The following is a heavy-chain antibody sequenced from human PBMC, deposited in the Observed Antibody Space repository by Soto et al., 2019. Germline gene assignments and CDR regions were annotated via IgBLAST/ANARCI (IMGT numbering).Heavy chain of an antibody. CDR3: ARAGRIAARPANP. J-gene: IGHJ5*02. CDR1: GGSFSGYY. D-gene: IGHD6-6*01. V-gene: IGHV4-34*01. CDR2: INHSGST. Sequence: SETLSLTCAVYGGSFSGYYWSWIRQPPGKGLEWIGEINHSGSTNYNPSLKSRVTISVDTSKNQFSLKLSSVTAADTAVYYCARAGRIAARPANPWGQGTLVTVSS.